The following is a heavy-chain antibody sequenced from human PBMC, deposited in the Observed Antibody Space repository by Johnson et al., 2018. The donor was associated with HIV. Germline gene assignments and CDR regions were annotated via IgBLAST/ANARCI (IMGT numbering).Heavy chain of an antibody. CDR2: INWNGCST. J-gene: IGHJ3*02. D-gene: IGHD1-7*01. V-gene: IGHV3-20*04. CDR1: GFTFDDYG. Sequence: VQLVESGGGVVRPGGSLRLSCAASGFTFDDYGMSWVRQAPGKGLEWVSGINWNGCSTGYADSVKGRFTISRDNAKNSLYLQMNSLKSEDTAVYYCTTDQVGRNYGGKYHIWGQGTMVTVSS. CDR3: TTDQVGRNYGGKYHI.